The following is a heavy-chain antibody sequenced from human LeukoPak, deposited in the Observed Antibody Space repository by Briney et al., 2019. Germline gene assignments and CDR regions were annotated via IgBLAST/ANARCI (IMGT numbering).Heavy chain of an antibody. V-gene: IGHV1-24*01. J-gene: IGHJ4*02. CDR3: GTKRWAAAGPIDF. Sequence: ASVKVSCKVSGHTLSDLSMHWVRQAPGKGLEWMGGFDPENSKTVYAKKFQGRVTLTEDTSRDTGYMEVSSLRSEDTAVYYCGTKRWAAAGPIDFWGQGTLVTVSS. CDR1: GHTLSDLS. CDR2: FDPENSKT. D-gene: IGHD6-13*01.